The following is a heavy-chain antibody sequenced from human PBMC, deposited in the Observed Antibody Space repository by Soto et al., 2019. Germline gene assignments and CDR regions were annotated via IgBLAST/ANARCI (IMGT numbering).Heavy chain of an antibody. D-gene: IGHD3-22*01. CDR1: GFRLSSYS. Sequence: PGGSLRLSCADSGFRLSSYSLCWVRQTPGKGLEWVAAITATGDRTYYADSVTGRFTISRDNSKKTHYLQMTSLRAEDTAMYYCATMNGYFEYWGQGTPVTVSS. V-gene: IGHV3-23*01. CDR2: ITATGDRT. CDR3: ATMNGYFEY. J-gene: IGHJ4*02.